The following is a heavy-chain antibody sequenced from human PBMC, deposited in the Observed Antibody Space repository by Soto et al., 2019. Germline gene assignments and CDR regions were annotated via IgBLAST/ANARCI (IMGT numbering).Heavy chain of an antibody. D-gene: IGHD3-3*01. Sequence: QMQLVQSGPEVKKPGTSVKVSCKASGFTFTSSAMQWVRQARGQRLEWIGWIVVGSGNTNYAQKFQERVTITRDMSTSTAYMELRRLRSEDTAVYYCAADFSYYDFWSGFSGAFDIWGQGTMVTVSS. CDR3: AADFSYYDFWSGFSGAFDI. CDR1: GFTFTSSA. J-gene: IGHJ3*02. CDR2: IVVGSGNT. V-gene: IGHV1-58*02.